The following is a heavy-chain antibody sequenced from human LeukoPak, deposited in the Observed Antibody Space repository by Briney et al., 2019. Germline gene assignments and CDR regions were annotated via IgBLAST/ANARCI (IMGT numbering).Heavy chain of an antibody. D-gene: IGHD5-12*01. CDR2: ISSSSTYI. Sequence: GGSLTLSCADSGLTFSSNSMDWVRQAPGKGLEWVSSISSSSTYIYHADSVRGRFTISRDNAKKSMYLQMDSLRAEDTAVYFCARDRGYGYYYFDYWGQGTLVTVSS. CDR1: GLTFSSNS. V-gene: IGHV3-21*01. J-gene: IGHJ4*02. CDR3: ARDRGYGYYYFDY.